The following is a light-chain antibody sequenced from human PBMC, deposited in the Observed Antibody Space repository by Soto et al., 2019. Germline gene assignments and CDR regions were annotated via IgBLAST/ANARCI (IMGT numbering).Light chain of an antibody. Sequence: EIVLTQSPGTLSLSPWERATLSCMASQTVSSTLLAWYQQKPAQAPRLLIYGASSRATGIPDRFSGSGSGTDFTLIISRLEPEDFAVYYCQQFGGAPLTFGGGTKVEIK. J-gene: IGKJ4*01. CDR2: GAS. V-gene: IGKV3-20*01. CDR1: QTVSSTL. CDR3: QQFGGAPLT.